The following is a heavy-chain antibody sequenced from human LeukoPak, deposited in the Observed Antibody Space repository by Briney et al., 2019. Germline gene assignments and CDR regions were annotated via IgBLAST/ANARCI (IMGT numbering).Heavy chain of an antibody. Sequence: SETLSLTCSVSGGSIGSYYRFWIRQPPGKGLEWIGSVFHSGNTNYNPSLKSRVTISVDTSKNQFSLKLSSVTAADTAVYYCASSDIVTGTTYYFDYWGQGTLITVSS. V-gene: IGHV4-59*01. J-gene: IGHJ4*02. CDR2: VFHSGNT. CDR1: GGSIGSYY. CDR3: ASSDIVTGTTYYFDY. D-gene: IGHD1-14*01.